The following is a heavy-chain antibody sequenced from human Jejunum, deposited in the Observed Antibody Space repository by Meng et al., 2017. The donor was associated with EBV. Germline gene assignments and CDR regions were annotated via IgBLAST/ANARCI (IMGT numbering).Heavy chain of an antibody. CDR2: ICYKGNT. CDR3: ARDRGWVVAAHYFHD. Sequence: LSLRLDVIGTSTGSYCSNVIRQLPVMGLVCIGYICYKGNTNYIPSLNSLVPISVQTSNDQFSLKLTSVTAADTAVYYCARDRGWVVAAHYFHDWGQGILVTVSS. CDR1: GTSTGSYC. D-gene: IGHD2-15*01. V-gene: IGHV4-59*01. J-gene: IGHJ4*02.